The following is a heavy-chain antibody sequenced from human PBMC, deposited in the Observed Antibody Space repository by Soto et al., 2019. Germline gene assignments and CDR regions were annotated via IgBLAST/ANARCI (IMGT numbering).Heavy chain of an antibody. CDR2: IYYSGST. CDR3: ARDPGGKGPPKYFQH. CDR1: GGSISSGGYY. V-gene: IGHV4-31*03. Sequence: PSETLSLTCPVSGGSISSGGYYWSWIRKHPGKGLEWIGYIYYSGSTYYNPSLKSRVTISVDTSKNQFSLKLSSVTAADTAVYYCARDPGGKGPPKYFQHWGQGTLVTVSS. J-gene: IGHJ1*01. D-gene: IGHD2-15*01.